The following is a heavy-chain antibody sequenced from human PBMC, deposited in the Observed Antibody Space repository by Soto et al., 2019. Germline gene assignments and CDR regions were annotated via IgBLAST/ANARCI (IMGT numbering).Heavy chain of an antibody. CDR1: GFTFSSYW. CDR2: IKQDGSEE. J-gene: IGHJ6*02. V-gene: IGHV3-7*01. D-gene: IGHD3-10*01. CDR3: ARMAASGRGWDV. Sequence: EVQLVESGGGLVQPGGSLRLSCVDSGFTFSSYWMRWVRQAPVKGLEWVGNIKQDGSEENYADSVKGRFTISRDNAKNSMYRQMSSLRVEDTAVYSCARMAASGRGWDVWAQGTTFLVSS.